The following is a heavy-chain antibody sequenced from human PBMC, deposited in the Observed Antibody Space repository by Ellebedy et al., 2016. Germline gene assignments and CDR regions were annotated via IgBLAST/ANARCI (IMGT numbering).Heavy chain of an antibody. V-gene: IGHV1-2*02. CDR1: GYIFTGYY. D-gene: IGHD6-19*01. J-gene: IGHJ5*02. Sequence: ASVKVSCKASGYIFTGYYMHWVRQAPGQGLEWMAWINPNSGSTKYAQQFQGRVTLTRDTSINTAYMELSSLRSDDTAVYYCTRGFSIAVAGNWFDPWGQGTLVTVSS. CDR2: INPNSGST. CDR3: TRGFSIAVAGNWFDP.